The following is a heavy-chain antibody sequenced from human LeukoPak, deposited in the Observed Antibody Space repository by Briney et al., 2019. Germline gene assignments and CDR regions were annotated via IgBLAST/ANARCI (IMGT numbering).Heavy chain of an antibody. V-gene: IGHV1-24*01. CDR1: GYTLTELS. Sequence: ASVTVSCKASGYTLTELSMHWVRQAPGKGLEWMGGFDPEDGETIYAQKFQGRVTMTEDTSTDTAYMELSSLRSEDTAVYYCATDSHIVATSWAFDIWGQGTMVTVSS. D-gene: IGHD5-12*01. CDR2: FDPEDGET. J-gene: IGHJ3*02. CDR3: ATDSHIVATSWAFDI.